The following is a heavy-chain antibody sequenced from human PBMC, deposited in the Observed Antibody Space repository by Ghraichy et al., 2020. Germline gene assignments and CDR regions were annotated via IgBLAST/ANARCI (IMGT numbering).Heavy chain of an antibody. V-gene: IGHV3-23*01. CDR1: GFTFSSYA. CDR3: AKNPILGPLSTAGEVRSEDY. CDR2: ISGSGGST. J-gene: IGHJ4*02. Sequence: GESLNISCAASGFTFSSYAMSWVRQAPGKGLEWVSAISGSGGSTYYADSVKGRFTISRDNSKNTLYLQMNSLRAEDTAVYYCAKNPILGPLSTAGEVRSEDYWGQGTLVTVSS. D-gene: IGHD3-16*01.